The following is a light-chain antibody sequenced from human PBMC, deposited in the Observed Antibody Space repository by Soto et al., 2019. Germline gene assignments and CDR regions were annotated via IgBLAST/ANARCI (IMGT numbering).Light chain of an antibody. CDR3: QQIYSAPLT. Sequence: DIQMTQSPSSLSASVGDRVTITCRASQSITTYLNWYRQKPGEAPKLLIYAASSLQSGVPSRFSGSGSETEFTLSISSLQPEDFATYFCQQIYSAPLTLGGGTKVDIK. CDR2: AAS. CDR1: QSITTY. J-gene: IGKJ4*01. V-gene: IGKV1-39*01.